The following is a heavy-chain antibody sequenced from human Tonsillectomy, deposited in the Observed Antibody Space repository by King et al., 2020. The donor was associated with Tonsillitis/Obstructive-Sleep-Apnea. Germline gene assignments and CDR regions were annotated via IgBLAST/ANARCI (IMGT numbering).Heavy chain of an antibody. CDR3: ARGRGIAVAGTHAFDI. V-gene: IGHV3-13*01. Sequence: VQLVESGGGLVQPGGSLRLSCAASGFTFSSYDMHWVRQATGKGLEWVSAIGTAGDTYYPGSVKGRFTISRENAKNALYLQMNSLRAGDTAVYHCARGRGIAVAGTHAFDIWGQGTMVTVSS. D-gene: IGHD6-19*01. CDR2: IGTAGDT. CDR1: GFTFSSYD. J-gene: IGHJ3*02.